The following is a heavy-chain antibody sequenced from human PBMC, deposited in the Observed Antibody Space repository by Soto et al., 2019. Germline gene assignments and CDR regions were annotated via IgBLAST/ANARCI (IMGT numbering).Heavy chain of an antibody. CDR2: IYYSGIT. D-gene: IGHD2-8*02. CDR3: ARGGGVYYFDY. V-gene: IGHV4-59*01. Sequence: SETLSLTCTGSGGSIRRYDLSWVRQPPGKGLEWIGYIYYSGITDYNPSLKSRVTISVDTSKSQFSLKLSSVTAADTAVYYCARGGGVYYFDYWGQGTLGTVS. J-gene: IGHJ4*02. CDR1: GGSIRRYD.